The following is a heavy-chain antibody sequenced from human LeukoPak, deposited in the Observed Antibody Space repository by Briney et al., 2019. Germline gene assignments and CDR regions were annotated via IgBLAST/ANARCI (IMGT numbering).Heavy chain of an antibody. Sequence: MASETLSLTCTVSGGSISDYYWGWFRQPPGKGLEWIGYIHDSGRTNYNASHNSPASISVDTSRRQSSLKLTSVTAADTAIYYSTTGGGWLTDYWGQGTLVTVSS. CDR2: IHDSGRT. D-gene: IGHD5-24*01. J-gene: IGHJ4*02. CDR3: TTGGGWLTDY. CDR1: GGSISDYY. V-gene: IGHV4-59*01.